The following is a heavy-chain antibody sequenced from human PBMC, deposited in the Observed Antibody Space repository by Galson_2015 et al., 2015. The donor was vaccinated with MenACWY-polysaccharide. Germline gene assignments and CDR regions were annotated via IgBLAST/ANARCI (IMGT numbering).Heavy chain of an antibody. D-gene: IGHD6-19*01. CDR3: ARIPPRDYNSGWSWDY. J-gene: IGHJ4*01. Sequence: SVKVSCKASGYTFTSYGISWVRQAPGQGLEWMGWISPYNGDTKYAQNLQGRVTMTTDTSTSTAYMELRTLRSDDTAVYYCARIPPRDYNSGWSWDYWGQGTLVTVSS. CDR1: GYTFTSYG. CDR2: ISPYNGDT. V-gene: IGHV1-18*01.